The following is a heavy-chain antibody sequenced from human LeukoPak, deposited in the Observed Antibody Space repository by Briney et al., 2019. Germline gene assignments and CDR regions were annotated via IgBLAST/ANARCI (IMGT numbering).Heavy chain of an antibody. CDR1: GYILTELS. CDR2: FDPEDGET. CDR3: ATESYSGSYLYAFDI. J-gene: IGHJ3*02. Sequence: GASVKVSCKVSGYILTELSMHWVRQAPGKGLEWMGGFDPEDGETIYAQKFQGRVTMTEDTSTDTAYMELSSLRSEDTAVYYCATESYSGSYLYAFDIWGQGTMVTVSS. V-gene: IGHV1-24*01. D-gene: IGHD1-26*01.